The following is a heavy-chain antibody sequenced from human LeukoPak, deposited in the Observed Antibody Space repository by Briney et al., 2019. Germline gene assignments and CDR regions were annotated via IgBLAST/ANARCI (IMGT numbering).Heavy chain of an antibody. CDR3: ARHYVWLFGY. Sequence: SETLSLTCTVSGGSISSSSYYWGWIRQPPGKGLEWIGSIYYSGSTYYNPSLKSRVTISVDTSKNQLSLKLSSVTAADTAVYYCARHYVWLFGYWGQGTLVTVSS. V-gene: IGHV4-39*01. D-gene: IGHD5-12*01. J-gene: IGHJ4*02. CDR2: IYYSGST. CDR1: GGSISSSSYY.